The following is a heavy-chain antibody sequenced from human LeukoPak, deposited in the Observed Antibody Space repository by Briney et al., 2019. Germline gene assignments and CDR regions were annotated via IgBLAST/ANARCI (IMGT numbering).Heavy chain of an antibody. J-gene: IGHJ4*02. D-gene: IGHD1-1*01. CDR1: GGSFSGYY. V-gene: IGHV4-34*01. CDR3: ARGQSYWNPFDY. Sequence: PSETLSLTCAVYGGSFSGYYWGWIRQPPGKGLEWIGEINHSGSTNYNPSLRSRVTISVDTSKNQFSLKLSSVTAADTAVYYCARGQSYWNPFDYWGQGTLVTVSS. CDR2: INHSGST.